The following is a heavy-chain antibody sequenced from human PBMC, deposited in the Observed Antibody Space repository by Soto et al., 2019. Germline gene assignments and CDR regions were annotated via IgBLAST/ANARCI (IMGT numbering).Heavy chain of an antibody. CDR1: GDSVSNDNYY. J-gene: IGHJ4*02. D-gene: IGHD3-10*01. V-gene: IGHV4-61*01. CDR3: ARSQRGRTAFTFDN. CDR2: IYYSGTT. Sequence: PSETLSLTCAVSGDSVSNDNYYWSWIRQPPGKGLEWIGYIYYSGTTNYNSYLKSRLSVSVDMSKNQFSLKLASVTAADTAVYFCARSQRGRTAFTFDNWGQGALVTVSS.